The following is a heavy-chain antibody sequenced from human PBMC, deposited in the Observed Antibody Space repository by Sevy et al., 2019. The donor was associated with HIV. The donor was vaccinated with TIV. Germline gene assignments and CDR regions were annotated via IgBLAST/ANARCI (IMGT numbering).Heavy chain of an antibody. J-gene: IGHJ4*02. V-gene: IGHV3-30-3*01. D-gene: IGHD6-13*01. Sequence: GGSLRLSCAASGFTFSSYAMRWVRQAPGKGLEWVAVISYDGSNKYYADSVKGRFTISRDNSKNTLYLQMNSLRAEDTAVYYCARDPISSWFFDYWGQGTLVTVSS. CDR3: ARDPISSWFFDY. CDR1: GFTFSSYA. CDR2: ISYDGSNK.